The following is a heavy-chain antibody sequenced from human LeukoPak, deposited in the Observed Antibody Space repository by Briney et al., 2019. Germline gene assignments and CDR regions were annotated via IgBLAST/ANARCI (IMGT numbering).Heavy chain of an antibody. V-gene: IGHV5-51*01. J-gene: IGHJ4*02. D-gene: IGHD2-2*01. CDR2: IYPGDSDT. CDR3: AKIDRQYCSRSSCYALDY. CDR1: GYSFTSYS. Sequence: GESLKISCKGSGYSFTSYSIGWVRQMPGKGLEWMGIIYPGDSDTRYSPPFQGQVTISVDKSISTAYPQWSSLKASDTAIYYCAKIDRQYCSRSSCYALDYWGQGTQVTVSS.